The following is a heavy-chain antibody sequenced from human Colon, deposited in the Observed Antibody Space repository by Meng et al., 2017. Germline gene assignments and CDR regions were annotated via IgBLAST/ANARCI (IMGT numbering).Heavy chain of an antibody. J-gene: IGHJ4*02. V-gene: IGHV4-61*01. CDR2: VDYSGST. Sequence: QVRLQESGPGLLRPSETLSLTCTVAGASVSSGNHYWSWIRQPPGKGLEYIAYVDYSGSTHYNPSLKSRVTMSVDTSKKQLSLKLSSVTAADTAVYYCAGGPWEFDYWGQGTLVTVSS. CDR3: AGGPWEFDY. D-gene: IGHD1-26*01. CDR1: GASVSSGNHY.